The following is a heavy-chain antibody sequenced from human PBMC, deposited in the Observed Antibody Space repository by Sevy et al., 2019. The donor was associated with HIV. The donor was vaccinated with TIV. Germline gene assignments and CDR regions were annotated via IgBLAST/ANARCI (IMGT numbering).Heavy chain of an antibody. V-gene: IGHV3-30*02. CDR1: GFSFSSYG. Sequence: GESLKISCAASGFSFSSYGMHWVRQAPGKGLEWMSYIQYDGSNKDYGDSVKGRFTISRDNSKSTLYLQMNSLRVEDTAVFYCVKEGGGEGGDHWGQGTLVTVSS. CDR3: VKEGGGEGGDH. CDR2: IQYDGSNK. D-gene: IGHD2-21*01. J-gene: IGHJ4*02.